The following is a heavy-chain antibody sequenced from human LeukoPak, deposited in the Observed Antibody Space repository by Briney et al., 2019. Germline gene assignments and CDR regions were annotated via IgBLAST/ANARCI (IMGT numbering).Heavy chain of an antibody. D-gene: IGHD2-2*01. J-gene: IGHJ4*02. Sequence: GASVKVSCKVSGYTLTELSMHWVRQAPGKGLEWMGGFDPEDGETIYAQKFQGRVTMTEDTSTDTAYMELSSLRSEDTAVYYCATGYCSGTSCYQWFDYWGQGTLVTVSS. CDR3: ATGYCSGTSCYQWFDY. CDR2: FDPEDGET. V-gene: IGHV1-24*01. CDR1: GYTLTELS.